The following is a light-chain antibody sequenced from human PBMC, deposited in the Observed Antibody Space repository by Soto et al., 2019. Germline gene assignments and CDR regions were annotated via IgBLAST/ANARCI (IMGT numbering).Light chain of an antibody. CDR1: QSVSSY. CDR2: DAS. Sequence: EIVLTQSPATLSLSPGERATLSCRASQSVSSYLAWYQQKPGQAPRLLIYDASNRATGIPARFSGSGSGTDLTLTISSLEPEDFAVYYCLQRSNWPPALTFGGGTKVEIK. V-gene: IGKV3-11*01. J-gene: IGKJ4*01. CDR3: LQRSNWPPALT.